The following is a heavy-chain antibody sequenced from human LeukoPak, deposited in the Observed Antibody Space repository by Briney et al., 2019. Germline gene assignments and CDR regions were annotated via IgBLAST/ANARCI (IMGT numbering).Heavy chain of an antibody. D-gene: IGHD5-18*01. Sequence: PGGSLRLSCAASGFTFSSYWMSWVRQAPGKGLEWVANIKQDGNEKYYVDSVKGRFTISRDNAKNSLYLQMNSLRAEDTAVYYCASAGAVVTHYYYYYMDVWGKGTTVTVFS. V-gene: IGHV3-7*01. CDR3: ASAGAVVTHYYYYYMDV. CDR1: GFTFSSYW. J-gene: IGHJ6*03. CDR2: IKQDGNEK.